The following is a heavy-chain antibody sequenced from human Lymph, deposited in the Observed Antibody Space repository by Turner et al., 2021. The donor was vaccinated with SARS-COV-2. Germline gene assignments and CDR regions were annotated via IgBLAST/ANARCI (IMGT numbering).Heavy chain of an antibody. Sequence: QVQLVESGGGVVQPGRSLGLSCTASGFHFSNYGMHWVRQAPGKGLEWVAVISYDGSNKNYAGSVKGRFTISRDNSKNTLNLQMNSLRAEDTAVYYCAKDSRFLEWLLFGEFDYWGQGTLVTVSS. V-gene: IGHV3-30*18. CDR3: AKDSRFLEWLLFGEFDY. CDR2: ISYDGSNK. D-gene: IGHD3-3*01. J-gene: IGHJ4*02. CDR1: GFHFSNYG.